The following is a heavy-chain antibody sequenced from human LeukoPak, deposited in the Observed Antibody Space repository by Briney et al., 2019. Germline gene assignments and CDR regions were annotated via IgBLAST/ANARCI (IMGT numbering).Heavy chain of an antibody. V-gene: IGHV3-21*01. CDR3: ARAHITIFGVVTYPFDY. Sequence: RGSLRLSCAASGFTLSTYNMNWVRQAPGKGLEWLSSISSSSTYIYYADSVKGRFTISRDNAKNSLYLQMNTLRVEDTAVYYCARAHITIFGVVTYPFDYWGQGTLVTVSS. D-gene: IGHD3-3*01. CDR2: ISSSSTYI. J-gene: IGHJ4*02. CDR1: GFTLSTYN.